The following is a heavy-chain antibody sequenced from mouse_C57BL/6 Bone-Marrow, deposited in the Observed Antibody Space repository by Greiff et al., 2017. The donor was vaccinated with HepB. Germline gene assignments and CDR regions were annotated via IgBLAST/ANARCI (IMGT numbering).Heavy chain of an antibody. J-gene: IGHJ4*01. V-gene: IGHV3-8*01. Sequence: EVKLQESGPGLAKPSQTLSLTCSVTGYSITSDYWNWIRKLPGNKLEYMGYISYSGSTYYNPSLKSRISITRDTSKNQYYLQLNSVTTEDTATYYCARYHPYYYAMDYWGQGTSVTVSS. CDR1: GYSITSDY. CDR2: ISYSGST. CDR3: ARYHPYYYAMDY.